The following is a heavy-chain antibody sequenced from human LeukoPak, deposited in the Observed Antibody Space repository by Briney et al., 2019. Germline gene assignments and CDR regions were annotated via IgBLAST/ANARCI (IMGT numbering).Heavy chain of an antibody. D-gene: IGHD3-10*01. J-gene: IGHJ5*02. CDR2: IRYDGSNK. Sequence: PGGSLRLSCASSGFTFSSYGMHWVRQAPGKGLEWVTFIRYDGSNKYYADSVKGRFTISRDNSKNTLYLQMNSLRAEDTAVYYCARSRRALLWFGEYANWFDPWGQGTLVTVSS. CDR1: GFTFSSYG. CDR3: ARSRRALLWFGEYANWFDP. V-gene: IGHV3-30*02.